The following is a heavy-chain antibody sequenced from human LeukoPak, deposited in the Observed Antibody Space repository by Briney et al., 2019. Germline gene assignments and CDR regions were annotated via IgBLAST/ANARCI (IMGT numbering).Heavy chain of an antibody. D-gene: IGHD1-20*01. CDR1: VFTFSFYM. J-gene: IGHJ4*02. CDR2: ISTSSSHI. CDR3: ARDDNWNDKPFDW. V-gene: IGHV3-21*01. Sequence: GGSLRLSCTASVFTFSFYMMTWVRQAPGKGLEWVSSISTSSSHIYYADSLKGRFTVSRDNAKNSLYLQMNNLRAEDTAVYYCARDDNWNDKPFDWWGPGTLVTVSS.